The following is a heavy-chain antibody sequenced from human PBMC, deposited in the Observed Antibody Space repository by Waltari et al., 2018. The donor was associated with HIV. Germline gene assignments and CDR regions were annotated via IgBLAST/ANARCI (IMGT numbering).Heavy chain of an antibody. D-gene: IGHD2-15*01. CDR3: STSCSGGTCYSRH. Sequence: EVQLVESGGGLVQPGRPLRLSCRTSGFTFGDYGVNWFRQAPGKGLEWVRLSRSKAYNETTEYAASVRGRFFISRDDSSSIVHLQMNSPKAEDTAVYYCSTSCSGGTCYSRHWGRGTLVTVSS. CDR1: GFTFGDYG. V-gene: IGHV3-49*03. J-gene: IGHJ4*02. CDR2: SRSKAYNETT.